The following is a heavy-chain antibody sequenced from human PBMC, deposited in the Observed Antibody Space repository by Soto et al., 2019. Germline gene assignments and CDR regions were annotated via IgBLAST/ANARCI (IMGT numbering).Heavy chain of an antibody. CDR3: AKGILSATIGPYAMDV. CDR2: ISYDGGNI. J-gene: IGHJ6*02. CDR1: GFAFGSYA. V-gene: IGHV3-30*18. D-gene: IGHD3-16*01. Sequence: GGSLRLSCEASGFAFGSYAMHWVRQAPGKGLEWVGVISYDGGNIYYADSVQGRFTISRDNSKNTLYVQLKSLRPEDTAVYYCAKGILSATIGPYAMDVWGQGTTVTVSS.